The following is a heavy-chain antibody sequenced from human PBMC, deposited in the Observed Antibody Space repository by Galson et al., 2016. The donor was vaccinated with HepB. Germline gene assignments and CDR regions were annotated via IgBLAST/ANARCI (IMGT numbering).Heavy chain of an antibody. J-gene: IGHJ4*02. V-gene: IGHV4-4*07. CDR3: ARGDVT. Sequence: ETLSLTCTVSGDSISTFYWTWIRQPAGKGLEWIGRIYASGSTNYNPSLMSRATMSLDTSKNQFSLKLTSVTAADTAVYYCARGDVTWGQGTLVTVSS. CDR1: GDSISTFY. CDR2: IYASGST. D-gene: IGHD2-21*02.